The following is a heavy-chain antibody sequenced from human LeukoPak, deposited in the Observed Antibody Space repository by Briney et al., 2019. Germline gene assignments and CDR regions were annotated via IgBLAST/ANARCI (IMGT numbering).Heavy chain of an antibody. CDR2: IGTAGDT. D-gene: IGHD4-11*01. Sequence: GGSLRLSCAASGFTFSSYDMHWVRHATGKGLEWVSAIGTAGDTYYPGSVKGRFTISRENAKNSLYLQMNSLRAGDTAVYYCAGTTTNDASDIWGQGTMVTVSS. V-gene: IGHV3-13*01. CDR3: AGTTTNDASDI. CDR1: GFTFSSYD. J-gene: IGHJ3*02.